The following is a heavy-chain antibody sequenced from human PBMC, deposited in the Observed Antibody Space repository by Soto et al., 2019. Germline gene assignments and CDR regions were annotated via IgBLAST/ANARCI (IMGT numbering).Heavy chain of an antibody. Sequence: RASVKVSCKASGGTFSSYAISWVRQAPGQGLEWMGGIIPIFGTANYAQKFQGRVTITADESTSTAYMELSSLRSEDTAVYYCARDRKGYCTNGVCYVFDYWGQGTLVTVSS. V-gene: IGHV1-69*13. CDR2: IIPIFGTA. CDR1: GGTFSSYA. D-gene: IGHD2-8*01. CDR3: ARDRKGYCTNGVCYVFDY. J-gene: IGHJ4*02.